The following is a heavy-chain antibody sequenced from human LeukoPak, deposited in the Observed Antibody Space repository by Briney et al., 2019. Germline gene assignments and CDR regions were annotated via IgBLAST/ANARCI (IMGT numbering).Heavy chain of an antibody. Sequence: GGSLRLSCAASGFTFSSYEMNWVRQAPGKGLEWVSYISSSGSTIYYADSVKGRFTISRDNAKNSLYLQMNSLRAVDTAVYYCAELGITMIGGVWGKGTTVTISS. CDR3: AELGITMIGGV. V-gene: IGHV3-48*03. CDR1: GFTFSSYE. D-gene: IGHD3-10*02. CDR2: ISSSGSTI. J-gene: IGHJ6*04.